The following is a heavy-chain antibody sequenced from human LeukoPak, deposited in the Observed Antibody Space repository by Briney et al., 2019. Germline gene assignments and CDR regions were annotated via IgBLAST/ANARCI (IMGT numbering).Heavy chain of an antibody. Sequence: GGSLRLSCAASGFTFNNYAIHWVRQAPGKGLEWVAVVKYDGNNQYYAHSVKGRFTVSRDNSRNTVNVQMNSLRGEDTAVYYCARAPVRGAVAGVDYWGQGTLVTVSS. CDR2: VKYDGNNQ. CDR3: ARAPVRGAVAGVDY. V-gene: IGHV3-30-3*01. D-gene: IGHD6-19*01. CDR1: GFTFNNYA. J-gene: IGHJ4*02.